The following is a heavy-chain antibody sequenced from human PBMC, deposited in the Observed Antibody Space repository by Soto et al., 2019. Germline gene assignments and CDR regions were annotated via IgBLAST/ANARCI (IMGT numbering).Heavy chain of an antibody. CDR3: AREVRYDILTGYYDY. V-gene: IGHV4-4*02. Sequence: SETLSLTCAVSGGSISSSNWWSWVRQPPGKGLEWIGEIYHSGSTNYNPSLKSRGTISVDKSKNQFSLKLSSVTAADTAVYYCAREVRYDILTGYYDYWGQGTLVTVSS. CDR2: IYHSGST. D-gene: IGHD3-9*01. CDR1: GGSISSSNW. J-gene: IGHJ4*02.